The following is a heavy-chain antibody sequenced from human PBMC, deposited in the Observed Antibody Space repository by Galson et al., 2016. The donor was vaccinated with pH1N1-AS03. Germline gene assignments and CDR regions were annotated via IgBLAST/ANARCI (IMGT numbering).Heavy chain of an antibody. CDR3: ARESRSGDYKFDAFDI. Sequence: SLRLSCAASGFSFSKHGMNWVRQAPGKGLEWVSGISPTGDITYYADSVKGRCTIFRDNTKNALYLQMNSLRAEDTAVYYCARESRSGDYKFDAFDIWGQGTMVTVSS. D-gene: IGHD4-17*01. J-gene: IGHJ3*02. CDR2: ISPTGDIT. CDR1: GFSFSKHG. V-gene: IGHV3-23*01.